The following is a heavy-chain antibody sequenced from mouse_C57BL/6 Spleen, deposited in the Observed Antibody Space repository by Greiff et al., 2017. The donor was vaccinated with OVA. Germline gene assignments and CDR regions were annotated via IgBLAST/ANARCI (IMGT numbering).Heavy chain of an antibody. CDR3: ARGYGNYEGYFDY. V-gene: IGHV1-52*01. J-gene: IGHJ2*01. CDR1: GYTFTSYW. CDR2: IDPSDSET. D-gene: IGHD2-10*02. Sequence: QVQLQQPGAELVRPGSSVKLSCKASGYTFTSYWMHWVKQRPIQGLEWIGNIDPSDSETHYNQKFKDKATLTVDKSSSTAYMQLSSLTSEDSAVYYCARGYGNYEGYFDYWGQGTTLTVSS.